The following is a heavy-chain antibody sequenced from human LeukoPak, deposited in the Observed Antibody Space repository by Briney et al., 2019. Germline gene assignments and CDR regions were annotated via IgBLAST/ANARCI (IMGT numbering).Heavy chain of an antibody. J-gene: IGHJ5*02. CDR3: ARERPRVAVAGSGWFDP. Sequence: ASVKVSCKASGCTFTGYCMHWVRQAPGQGLEWMGWINPNSGGTNYAQKFQGRVTMTRDTSISTAYMELSRLRSDDTAVYYCARERPRVAVAGSGWFDPWGQGTLVTVSS. V-gene: IGHV1-2*02. CDR1: GCTFTGYC. CDR2: INPNSGGT. D-gene: IGHD6-19*01.